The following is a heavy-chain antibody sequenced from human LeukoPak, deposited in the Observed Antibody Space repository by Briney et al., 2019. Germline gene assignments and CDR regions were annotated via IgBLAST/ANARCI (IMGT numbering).Heavy chain of an antibody. V-gene: IGHV3-48*03. J-gene: IGHJ4*02. CDR2: ISSSGSTI. CDR3: ARATIFAV. CDR1: GFTFSSYE. Sequence: GGSLRLSCAASGFTFSSYEMNWVRQAPGKGLEWVSYISSSGSTIYYADSVKGRFTISRDNAKKSVYLQMHSLRAEDTAVYYCARATIFAVWGQGTLVTVSS. D-gene: IGHD3-9*01.